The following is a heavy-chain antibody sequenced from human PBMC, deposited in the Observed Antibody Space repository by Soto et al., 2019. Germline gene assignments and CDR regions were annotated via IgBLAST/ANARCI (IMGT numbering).Heavy chain of an antibody. CDR3: ARDPFPYYYDSSGSLLPGYYYYGMDV. V-gene: IGHV3-30-3*01. CDR1: GFTFSSYA. D-gene: IGHD3-22*01. J-gene: IGHJ6*02. Sequence: LRLSCAASGFTFSSYAMHWVRQAPGKGLEWVAVISYDGSNKYYADSVKGRFTISRDNSKNTLYLQMNSLRAEDTAVYYCARDPFPYYYDSSGSLLPGYYYYGMDVWGQGTTVTGSS. CDR2: ISYDGSNK.